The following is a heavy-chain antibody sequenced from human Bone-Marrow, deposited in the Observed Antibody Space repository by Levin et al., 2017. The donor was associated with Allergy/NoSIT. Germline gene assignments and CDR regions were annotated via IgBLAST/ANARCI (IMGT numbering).Heavy chain of an antibody. CDR2: ISSSSSYI. Sequence: GESLKISCAASGFTFSSYSMNWVRQAPGKGLEWVSSISSSSSYIYYADSVKGRFTISRDNAKNSLYLQMNSLRAEDTAVHYCARAEDTAMVNWGQGTLVTVSS. CDR3: ARAEDTAMVN. D-gene: IGHD5-18*01. V-gene: IGHV3-21*01. CDR1: GFTFSSYS. J-gene: IGHJ4*02.